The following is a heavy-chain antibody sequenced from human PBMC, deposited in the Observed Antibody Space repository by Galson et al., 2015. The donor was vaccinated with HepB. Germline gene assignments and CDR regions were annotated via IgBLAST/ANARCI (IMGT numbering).Heavy chain of an antibody. CDR1: GFTFSSYG. J-gene: IGHJ6*03. D-gene: IGHD1-26*01. Sequence: SLRFSCAASGFTFSSYGMHWVRQAPGKGLEWVAVISYDGSNKYYADSVKGRFTISRDNSKNTLYLQMNSLRAEDTAVYYCAKSKWELSPGYYMDVWGKGTTVTVSS. CDR3: AKSKWELSPGYYMDV. V-gene: IGHV3-30*18. CDR2: ISYDGSNK.